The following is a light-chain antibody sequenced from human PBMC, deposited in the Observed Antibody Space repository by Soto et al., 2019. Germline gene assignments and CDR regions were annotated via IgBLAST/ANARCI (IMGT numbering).Light chain of an antibody. CDR2: GAS. CDR3: QQYNKWPLFT. V-gene: IGKV3-15*01. J-gene: IGKJ3*01. CDR1: QSIGSN. Sequence: ETVLTQSPATFSVSPGERATLSCRASQSIGSNLAWYQQRPGQPPRLLIYGASTRATGAPARFSGSGSGTEFTLTINSLQSEDFALYYCQQYNKWPLFTFGPGTKVDIK.